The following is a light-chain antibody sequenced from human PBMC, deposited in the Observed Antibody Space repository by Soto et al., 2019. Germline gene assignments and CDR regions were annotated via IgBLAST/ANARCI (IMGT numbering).Light chain of an antibody. CDR1: TGAVTSGYF. J-gene: IGLJ3*02. Sequence: QAVVPQEPSLTVSPGGTVTLTCASGTGAVTSGYFPNWFQQKPGQAPRPLIYSTINKHSWTPARFSGSLLGGKAALTLSGVQPDDEADDYCLLYYGGAQPWVFGGGTKVTVL. CDR2: STI. CDR3: LLYYGGAQPWV. V-gene: IGLV7-43*01.